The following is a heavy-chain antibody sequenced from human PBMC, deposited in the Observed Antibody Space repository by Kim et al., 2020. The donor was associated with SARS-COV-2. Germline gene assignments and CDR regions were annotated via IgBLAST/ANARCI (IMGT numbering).Heavy chain of an antibody. J-gene: IGHJ6*02. Sequence: SVKVSCKASGGTFSSYAISWVRQAPGQGLEWMGGIIPIFGTANYAQKFQGRVTITADESTSTAYMELSSLRSEDTAVYYCASCQDIVVVPAAIVTGDYYYYYGMDVWGQGTTVTVSS. CDR1: GGTFSSYA. D-gene: IGHD2-2*01. V-gene: IGHV1-69*13. CDR3: ASCQDIVVVPAAIVTGDYYYYYGMDV. CDR2: IIPIFGTA.